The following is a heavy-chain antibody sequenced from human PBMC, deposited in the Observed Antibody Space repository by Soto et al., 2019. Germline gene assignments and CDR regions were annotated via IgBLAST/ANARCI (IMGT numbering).Heavy chain of an antibody. CDR1: GGSFSGYY. J-gene: IGHJ4*02. CDR2: INHSGST. V-gene: IGHV4-34*01. D-gene: IGHD3-10*01. CDR3: ASRHYYGSGSYYNY. Sequence: SETLSLTCAVYGGSFSGYYWSWIRQPPGKGLEWIGEINHSGSTNYNPSLKSRVTISVDTSKNQFSLKLSSVTAADTAVYYCASRHYYGSGSYYNYWGQGTLVTVSS.